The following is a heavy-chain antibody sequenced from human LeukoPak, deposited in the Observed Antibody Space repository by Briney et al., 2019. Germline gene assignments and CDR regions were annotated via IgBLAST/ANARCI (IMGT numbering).Heavy chain of an antibody. V-gene: IGHV1-8*02. J-gene: IGHJ6*03. CDR1: GYTFTSYY. D-gene: IGHD6-13*01. CDR3: ARSGIAAAGIYYYMDV. Sequence: ASVKVSCKASGYTFTSYYMHWVRQATGQGLEWMGWMNPNSGNTGYAQKFQGRVTMTRNTSISTAYMELSSLRSEDTAVYYCARSGIAAAGIYYYMDVWGKGTTVTVSS. CDR2: MNPNSGNT.